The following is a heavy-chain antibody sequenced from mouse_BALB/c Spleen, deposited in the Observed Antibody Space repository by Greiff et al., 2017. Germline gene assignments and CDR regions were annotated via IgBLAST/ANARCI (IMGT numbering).Heavy chain of an antibody. D-gene: IGHD2-12*01. Sequence: EVNLMESGGGLVQPGGSRKLSCAASGFTFSSFGMHWVRQAPEKGLEWVAYISSGSSTIYYADTVKGRFTISRDNPKNTLFLQITSLRSEDTAMYYCARHLRPLYAMDYWGQGTSVTVSS. CDR2: ISSGSSTI. CDR3: ARHLRPLYAMDY. J-gene: IGHJ4*01. V-gene: IGHV5-17*02. CDR1: GFTFSSFG.